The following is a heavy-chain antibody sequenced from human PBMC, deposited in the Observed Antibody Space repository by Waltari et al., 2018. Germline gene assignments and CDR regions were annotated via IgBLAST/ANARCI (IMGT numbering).Heavy chain of an antibody. CDR2: RNHDGTDK. D-gene: IGHD6-13*01. CDR3: ARDQADGTIAYFEY. V-gene: IGHV3-7*01. J-gene: IGHJ4*02. CDR1: GISFSQYW. Sequence: EVLLVESGGDLVQPGGSLRLSCATSGISFSQYWMSWVRQSPGKGMEWVATRNHDGTDKYYVDSVKGRFTVSRDNAKSSLYLQMNSLRVEDTAIYYCARDQADGTIAYFEYWGQGTLVTVSS.